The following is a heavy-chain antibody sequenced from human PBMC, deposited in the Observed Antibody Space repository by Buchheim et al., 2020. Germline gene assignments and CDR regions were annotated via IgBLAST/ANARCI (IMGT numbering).Heavy chain of an antibody. CDR1: GASISSYY. J-gene: IGHJ4*02. Sequence: QVQLQESGPGLVKPSETLSLTCTVSGASISSYYWSWVRQPPGKGLEWIGYIYYSGSTNYNPSLMSRFTISVDTSKNQFSLKLSSVTAADTAVYYCARGHDGLGYWGQGTL. CDR3: ARGHDGLGY. D-gene: IGHD3-16*01. CDR2: IYYSGST. V-gene: IGHV4-59*01.